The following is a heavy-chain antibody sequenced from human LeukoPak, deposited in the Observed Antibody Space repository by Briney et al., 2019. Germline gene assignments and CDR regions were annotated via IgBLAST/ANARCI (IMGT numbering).Heavy chain of an antibody. CDR1: GFTFSNAW. J-gene: IGHJ4*02. CDR3: ARGGVAGRAYDFDY. D-gene: IGHD6-19*01. CDR2: IKSKTDGGTT. V-gene: IGHV3-15*01. Sequence: KAGGSLRLSCAASGFTFSNAWMSWVRQAPGKGLEWVGRIKSKTDGGTTDYAAPVKGRFTISRDDSKNTLYLQMNSLKTEDTAVYYCARGGVAGRAYDFDYWGQGTLVTVSS.